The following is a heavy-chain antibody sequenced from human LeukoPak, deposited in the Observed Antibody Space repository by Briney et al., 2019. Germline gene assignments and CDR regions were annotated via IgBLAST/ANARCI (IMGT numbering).Heavy chain of an antibody. CDR3: AKVGYVNADY. V-gene: IGHV4-31*03. CDR2: ISYSRST. J-gene: IGHJ4*02. Sequence: SQTLSLTCTVSGGSISSGAHYWSWIRQHPGKGLEWIGYISYSRSTYYNPSLKSRVTISVDTSKNQFSLKLSSVTAADTAVYYCAKVGYVNADYWGQGTLVTVSS. D-gene: IGHD2-15*01. CDR1: GGSISSGAHY.